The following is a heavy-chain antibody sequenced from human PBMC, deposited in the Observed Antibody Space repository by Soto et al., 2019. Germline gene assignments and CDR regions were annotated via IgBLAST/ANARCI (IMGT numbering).Heavy chain of an antibody. CDR2: IHHRRAI. CDR1: GGSINSDYYH. J-gene: IGHJ6*02. CDR3: AREDDGGDSLDV. Sequence: QVQLVESGPGLVKPSQTLSLTCTVSGGSINSDYYHWTWIRQSPGKGLEWIGYIHHRRAILYNPSFKSLLAISVDTSKNQFSLHLSSVTDTDTAVYFCAREDDGGDSLDVWGQGTTVTVSS. V-gene: IGHV4-30-4*08. D-gene: IGHD2-21*02.